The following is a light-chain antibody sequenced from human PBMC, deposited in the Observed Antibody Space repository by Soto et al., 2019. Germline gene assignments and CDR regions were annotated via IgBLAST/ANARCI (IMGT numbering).Light chain of an antibody. CDR2: DTS. Sequence: EIVLTQSPGTLCLSPGERATLSCRASQSVSNNYVAWYQQKPGQAPRLLIYDTSTRATGIPARFSGSGSGTEFTLTISSLQSEDFAVYYCQQYNNWPPITFGQGTRLEIK. CDR1: QSVSNN. V-gene: IGKV3-15*01. J-gene: IGKJ5*01. CDR3: QQYNNWPPIT.